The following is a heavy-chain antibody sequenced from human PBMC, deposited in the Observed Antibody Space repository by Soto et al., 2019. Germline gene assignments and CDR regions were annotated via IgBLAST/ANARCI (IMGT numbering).Heavy chain of an antibody. J-gene: IGHJ1*01. CDR2: IVPMNGSS. CDR1: GGMFYSSA. Sequence: GASVKVSCKASGGMFYSSAINWVRQAPGQGLEWMGGIVPMNGSSKYAQEFLGRVTISADASATTAYMDLSGLKSEDTAVYYCSYAPSWTYDLTRYWGRGTPVTVSS. D-gene: IGHD2-2*01. V-gene: IGHV1-69*13. CDR3: SYAPSWTYDLTRY.